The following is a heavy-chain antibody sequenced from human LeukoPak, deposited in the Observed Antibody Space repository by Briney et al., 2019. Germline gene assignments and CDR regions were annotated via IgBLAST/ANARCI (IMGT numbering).Heavy chain of an antibody. CDR2: IWYDGSNK. V-gene: IGHV3-33*01. D-gene: IGHD5-18*01. CDR1: GFTFSNYG. Sequence: PGGSLRLSCAASGFTFSNYGMHWVRQAPGKGLEWVAVIWYDGSNKYYADSVKGRFTISRDNSKNALFLQMNSLRAEDTAVYYWAREGKYSYGPFDYWGQGTLVTVSS. CDR3: AREGKYSYGPFDY. J-gene: IGHJ4*02.